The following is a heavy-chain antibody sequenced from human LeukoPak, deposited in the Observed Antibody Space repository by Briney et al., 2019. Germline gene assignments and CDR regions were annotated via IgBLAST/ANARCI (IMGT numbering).Heavy chain of an antibody. CDR1: GGSISSSSYY. D-gene: IGHD3-9*01. J-gene: IGHJ3*02. CDR2: IYYSGST. CDR3: ASQPGYYDILTGSDAFDI. V-gene: IGHV4-39*07. Sequence: SETLSLTCTVSGGSISSSSYYWGWIRQPPGKGLEWIGSIYYSGSTYYNPSLKSRVTISVDTSKNQFSLKLSSVTAADTAVYYCASQPGYYDILTGSDAFDIWGQGTMVTVSS.